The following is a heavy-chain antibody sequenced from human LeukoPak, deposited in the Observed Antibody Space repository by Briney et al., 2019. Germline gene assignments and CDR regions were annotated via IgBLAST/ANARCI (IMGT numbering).Heavy chain of an antibody. CDR3: ARESTVIAFFDY. J-gene: IGHJ4*02. Sequence: PGGSLTLSCAASGFTFSSYAMSWDRQAPGKGLEWVSAISGSGGSTYYADSVKGRFTISRDNSKNTLYLQMNSLRAEDTAVYYCARESTVIAFFDYWGQGTLVTVSS. D-gene: IGHD3-3*02. CDR2: ISGSGGST. V-gene: IGHV3-23*01. CDR1: GFTFSSYA.